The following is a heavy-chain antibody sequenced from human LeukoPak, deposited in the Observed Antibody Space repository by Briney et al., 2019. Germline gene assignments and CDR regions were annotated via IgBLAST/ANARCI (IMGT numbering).Heavy chain of an antibody. D-gene: IGHD6-19*01. CDR3: AIAVAGIGFDY. CDR2: INQDGSEK. Sequence: PGGSLRLSCAASGFTFNDYWMSWVRQAPGKGLEWVVNINQDGSEKYYVDSMRGRFTSSRDNAKNSLYLQMNSLRADDTAVYYCAIAVAGIGFDYWGQGTLVTVSS. J-gene: IGHJ4*02. CDR1: GFTFNDYW. V-gene: IGHV3-7*01.